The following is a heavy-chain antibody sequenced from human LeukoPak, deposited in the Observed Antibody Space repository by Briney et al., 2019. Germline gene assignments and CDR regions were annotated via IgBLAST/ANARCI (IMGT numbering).Heavy chain of an antibody. CDR1: GGSISSHY. CDR2: IYYSGST. Sequence: SETLSLTCTVSGGSISSHYWSWIRQPPGKGLERIGYIYYSGSTNYNPSLKSRVTISVDTSKNQFSLRLSSVTAADTAVYYCARAVVVTVYDYWGQGTLVTVSS. CDR3: ARAVVVTVYDY. V-gene: IGHV4-59*11. J-gene: IGHJ4*02. D-gene: IGHD2-21*02.